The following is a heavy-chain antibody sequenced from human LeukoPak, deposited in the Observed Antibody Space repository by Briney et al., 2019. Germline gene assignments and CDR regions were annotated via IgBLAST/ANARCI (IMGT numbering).Heavy chain of an antibody. J-gene: IGHJ4*02. V-gene: IGHV4-39*01. CDR1: GGSISSSSYY. D-gene: IGHD6-19*01. CDR3: ASVAVAALDY. Sequence: SETLSLTCTVSGGSISSSSYYWGWIRQPPGKGLEWIGSIYYSGSTYYSPSLKSRVTISVDTSKNQFSLKLSSVTAADTAVYYCASVAVAALDYWGQGTLVTVSS. CDR2: IYYSGST.